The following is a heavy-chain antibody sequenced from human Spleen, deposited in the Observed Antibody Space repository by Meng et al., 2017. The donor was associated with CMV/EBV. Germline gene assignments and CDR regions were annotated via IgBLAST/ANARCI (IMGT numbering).Heavy chain of an antibody. D-gene: IGHD2-8*01. CDR3: ARGRSCINGICYDDHNFFGP. Sequence: SETLSLTCTLSGGSITTFYWNWIRQPPGKGLEWIGNVYYTGSTNYNPSLKSRVTISLDTSKNQSSLKLNSLTSADTAVYFCARGRSCINGICYDDHNFFGPWGQGTLVTVSS. CDR2: VYYTGST. CDR1: GGSITTFY. V-gene: IGHV4-59*01. J-gene: IGHJ5*02.